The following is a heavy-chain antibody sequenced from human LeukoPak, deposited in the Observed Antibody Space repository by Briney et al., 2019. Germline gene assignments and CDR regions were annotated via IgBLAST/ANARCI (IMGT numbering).Heavy chain of an antibody. CDR3: ARGGSRDGYNRPLDY. CDR1: GVSISSYY. D-gene: IGHD5-24*01. V-gene: IGHV4-59*01. Sequence: SETLSLTCTVSGVSISSYYWSWIRQPPGKGLEWIGYIYYSGNTNYSPSLKSRVATSVDTSKNQFSLKLSSVTAADTAVYYCARGGSRDGYNRPLDYWGQGTLVTVSS. CDR2: IYYSGNT. J-gene: IGHJ4*02.